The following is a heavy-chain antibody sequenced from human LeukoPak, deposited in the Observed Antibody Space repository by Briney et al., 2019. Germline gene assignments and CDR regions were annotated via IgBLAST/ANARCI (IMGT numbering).Heavy chain of an antibody. V-gene: IGHV3-15*01. CDR3: TTDHRISHGFIGHAY. D-gene: IGHD2/OR15-2a*01. CDR1: GFTFSNAW. CDR2: IKSKTDGGTT. Sequence: PGGSLRLSCAASGFTFSNAWMSWVRQAPGKGLEWVGRIKSKTDGGTTDYAAPVKGRFTISRDDSKNTLYLQMNSLKTEDTAVYYCTTDHRISHGFIGHAYWGQGTLVTVSS. J-gene: IGHJ4*02.